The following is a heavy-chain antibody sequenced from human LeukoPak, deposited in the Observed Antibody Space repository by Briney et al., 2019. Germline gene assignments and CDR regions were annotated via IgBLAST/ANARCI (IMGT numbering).Heavy chain of an antibody. D-gene: IGHD3-10*01. CDR3: ARDVVRGVISEPNDY. CDR2: ISPSGGST. V-gene: IGHV1-46*01. Sequence: ASVKVSCKAFGYTFTGYWMHWVRQAPGQGPEWMGVISPSGGSTIYAQKFKGRVTLTRDMSTSTAYMELRSLRSDDTAVYYCARDVVRGVISEPNDYWGQGTLVTVSS. CDR1: GYTFTGYW. J-gene: IGHJ4*02.